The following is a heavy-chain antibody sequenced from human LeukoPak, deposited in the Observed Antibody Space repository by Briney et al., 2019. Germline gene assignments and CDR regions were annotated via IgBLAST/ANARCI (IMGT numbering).Heavy chain of an antibody. V-gene: IGHV4-39*01. J-gene: IGHJ5*02. CDR1: GGSITSSLSY. CDR2: IYYSGST. Sequence: SETLSLTCSVSGGSITSSLSYWGWVRQPPGKGLEWIGSIYYSGSTYYSPSLKSRVTISVDTSKNQFSLKLSSVTAADTAVYYCARSIATYGPTHNWFGPWGQGILVTVSS. CDR3: ARSIATYGPTHNWFGP. D-gene: IGHD6-6*01.